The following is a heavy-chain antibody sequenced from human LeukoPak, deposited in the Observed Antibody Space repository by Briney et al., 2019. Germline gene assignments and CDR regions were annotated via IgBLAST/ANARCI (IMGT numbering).Heavy chain of an antibody. CDR2: ISFDGNKQ. D-gene: IGHD4-17*01. V-gene: IGHV3-33*08. CDR1: GFTFNDYG. J-gene: IGHJ6*02. CDR3: ARDQDYGDYYYYGMDV. Sequence: PGGSLRLSCAASGFTFNDYGMHWVRQAPGKGPECVAVISFDGNKQYYRDSVRGRFTISRDDSRNTVYLQMNSLRAEDTAVYYCARDQDYGDYYYYGMDVWGQGTTVTVSS.